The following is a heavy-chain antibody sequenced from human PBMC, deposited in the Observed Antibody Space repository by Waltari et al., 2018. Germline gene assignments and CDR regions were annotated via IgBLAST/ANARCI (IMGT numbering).Heavy chain of an antibody. CDR3: ARDLEGGIVATILDY. CDR1: GFTFSSYS. CDR2: ISSSSSYI. V-gene: IGHV3-21*01. J-gene: IGHJ4*02. Sequence: EVQLVESGGGLVKPGGSLRLSCAASGFTFSSYSMNWVRQAPGKGREWVSSISSSSSYIYHAGAVKCRLTSSRANAKNSLYLRMNGLRAEDTAVYYCARDLEGGIVATILDYWGQGTLVTVSS. D-gene: IGHD5-12*01.